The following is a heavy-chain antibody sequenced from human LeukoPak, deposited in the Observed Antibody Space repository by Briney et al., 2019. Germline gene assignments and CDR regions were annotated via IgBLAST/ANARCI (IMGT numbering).Heavy chain of an antibody. CDR1: GYSFTGYW. J-gene: IGHJ4*02. D-gene: IGHD3-10*01. CDR3: ARHKRYYYGSGSPISFDY. CDR2: IYPGDSDT. Sequence: SGESLKISCKGSGYSFTGYWIGWVRQMPGKGLEWMGIIYPGDSDTRYSPSFQGQVTISADKSISTAYLQWSSLKASDTAMYYCARHKRYYYGSGSPISFDYWGQGTLVTVSS. V-gene: IGHV5-51*01.